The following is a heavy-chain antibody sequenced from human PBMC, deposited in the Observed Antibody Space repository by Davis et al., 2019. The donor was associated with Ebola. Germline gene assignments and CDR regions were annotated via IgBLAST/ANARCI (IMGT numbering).Heavy chain of an antibody. CDR1: GGTFSSYT. Sequence: SVKVSCKASGGTFSSYTINWVRQAPGQGLEWMGGIIPIFGSPNYAQKFQGRVTMTTDTSTSTAYMELRSLRSDDTAVYYCARAPGLGCSSTSCYLDFQHWGQGTLVTVSS. CDR2: IIPIFGSP. CDR3: ARAPGLGCSSTSCYLDFQH. V-gene: IGHV1-69*05. D-gene: IGHD2-2*01. J-gene: IGHJ1*01.